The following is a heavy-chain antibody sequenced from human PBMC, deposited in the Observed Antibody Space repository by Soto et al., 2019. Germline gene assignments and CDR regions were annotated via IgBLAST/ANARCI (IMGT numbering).Heavy chain of an antibody. D-gene: IGHD5-18*01. CDR2: ISSSSSTI. CDR1: GFTFGSYS. J-gene: IGHJ4*02. Sequence: EVQLVESGGGLVQPGGSLRLSCAASGFTFGSYSMNWVGQAPGKGLEWVSYISSSSSTIYYADSVEGRFTISRDNAKNSLYLQMNSLRAEDTDVYYCAKDGGYSYGPYDYWGQGTLVTVSS. V-gene: IGHV3-48*01. CDR3: AKDGGYSYGPYDY.